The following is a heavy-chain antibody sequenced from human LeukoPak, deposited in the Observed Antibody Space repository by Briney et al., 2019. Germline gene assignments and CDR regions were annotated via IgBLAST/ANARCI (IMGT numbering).Heavy chain of an antibody. Sequence: GGSLRLSCAASGFTFSSYEMNWVRQAPGKGLEWVSYISSSGRTIFYADSVKGRFTISRDNSKNTLYLQMNSLRAEDTAVYYCARFETGVYYYYGLDVWGQGTTVTVSS. CDR3: ARFETGVYYYYGLDV. J-gene: IGHJ6*02. V-gene: IGHV3-48*03. CDR2: ISSSGRTI. CDR1: GFTFSSYE. D-gene: IGHD1-14*01.